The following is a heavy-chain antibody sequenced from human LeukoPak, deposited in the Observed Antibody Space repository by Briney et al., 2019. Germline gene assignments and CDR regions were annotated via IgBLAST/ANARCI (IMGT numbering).Heavy chain of an antibody. Sequence: PSETLSLTCTVSGGSISSSRYYWGWIRQPPGKGLEWIGSIYYSGSTYYNPSLKSRLTMSVDTSKNQVSLKLSSVTAVDTAVYYCARSNDYGDYGVGYWGQGTLVTVSS. CDR2: IYYSGST. V-gene: IGHV4-39*07. CDR1: GGSISSSRYY. D-gene: IGHD4-17*01. J-gene: IGHJ4*02. CDR3: ARSNDYGDYGVGY.